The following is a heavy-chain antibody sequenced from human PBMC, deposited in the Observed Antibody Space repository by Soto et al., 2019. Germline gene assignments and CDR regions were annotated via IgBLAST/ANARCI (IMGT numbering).Heavy chain of an antibody. CDR2: IIPIFGTA. Sequence: QVQLVQSGAEVKKPGSSVKVSCKASGGTFSSYAISWVRQAPGQGLEWMGGIIPIFGTANYAQKFQGRVTITANESTSTDYMELSSLRSEDTAVYYCARDPAGYDSSGQLDYWGQGTLVTVSS. CDR1: GGTFSSYA. V-gene: IGHV1-69*01. CDR3: ARDPAGYDSSGQLDY. D-gene: IGHD3-22*01. J-gene: IGHJ4*02.